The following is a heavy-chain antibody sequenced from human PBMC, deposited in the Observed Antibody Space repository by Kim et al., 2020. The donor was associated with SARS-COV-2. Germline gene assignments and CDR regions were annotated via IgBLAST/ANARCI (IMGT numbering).Heavy chain of an antibody. V-gene: IGHV3-74*01. CDR3: ARGHLGELSSNDY. CDR2: INSDGSRI. CDR1: GFTFSSYW. D-gene: IGHD3-16*02. Sequence: GGYLRLSCAASGFTFSSYWMHWVRQAPGKGLVWVSRINSDGSRISYADSVKGRFTISRDNAKNTLYLQMNSLRAEDTAVYYCARGHLGELSSNDYWGQGTLVTVSS. J-gene: IGHJ4*02.